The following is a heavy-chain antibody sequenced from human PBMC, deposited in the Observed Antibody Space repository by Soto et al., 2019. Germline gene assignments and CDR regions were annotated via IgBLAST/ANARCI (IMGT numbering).Heavy chain of an antibody. V-gene: IGHV4-59*08. CDR3: ARHFSRYDFWSGYSPYYYYMDV. Sequence: SETMSLTCTVSSGSINSYYWSWIRTPPGKGLEWIGYIYYSGSTNYNPSLKSRVTISVDTSKNQFSLKLSSVTAADTAVYYCARHFSRYDFWSGYSPYYYYMDVWGKGTTVTVSS. J-gene: IGHJ6*03. D-gene: IGHD3-3*01. CDR2: IYYSGST. CDR1: SGSINSYY.